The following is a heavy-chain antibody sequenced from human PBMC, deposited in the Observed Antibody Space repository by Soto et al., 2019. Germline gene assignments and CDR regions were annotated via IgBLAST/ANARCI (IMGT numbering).Heavy chain of an antibody. Sequence: SETLSLTCAVYGGSFSGYYWSWIRQPPGKGLEWIGEINHSGSTNYNPSLKSRVTISVDTSKNQFSLKLSSVTAADTAVYYCAREGGRATLVRGRYWYFDLWGRGTLVTVSS. CDR2: INHSGST. J-gene: IGHJ2*01. V-gene: IGHV4-34*01. CDR3: AREGGRATLVRGRYWYFDL. CDR1: GGSFSGYY. D-gene: IGHD3-10*01.